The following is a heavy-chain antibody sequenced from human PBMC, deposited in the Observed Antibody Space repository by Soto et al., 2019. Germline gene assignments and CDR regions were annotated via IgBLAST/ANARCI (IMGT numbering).Heavy chain of an antibody. CDR2: IGGSGVNT. D-gene: IGHD2-2*01. CDR1: GFSFSTYA. CDR3: AKDWVIVPPAIRGYFDH. Sequence: GGSLRLSCAASGFSFSTYAMTWVRQAPGKGLEWVSGIGGSGVNTYYADSVRGRFTISRDNSKDTLYLQMSSLRAEDAAVYYCAKDWVIVPPAIRGYFDHWGQGTLVTVSS. J-gene: IGHJ4*02. V-gene: IGHV3-23*01.